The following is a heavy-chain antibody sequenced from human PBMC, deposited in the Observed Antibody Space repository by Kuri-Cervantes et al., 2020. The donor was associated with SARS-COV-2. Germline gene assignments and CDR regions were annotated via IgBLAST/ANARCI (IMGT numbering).Heavy chain of an antibody. CDR2: ISFDGSNK. CDR3: ARDGVEFYYYYYYMDV. V-gene: IGHV3-30*03. D-gene: IGHD2-8*01. J-gene: IGHJ6*03. CDR1: EFTFSRYW. Sequence: GESLKISCAASEFTFSRYWMHWVRQAPGKGLEWVAVISFDGSNKYYADSVKGRFTISRDNSKSTLYLQMNSLRAEDTAVYYCARDGVEFYYYYYYMDVWGKGTTVTVSS.